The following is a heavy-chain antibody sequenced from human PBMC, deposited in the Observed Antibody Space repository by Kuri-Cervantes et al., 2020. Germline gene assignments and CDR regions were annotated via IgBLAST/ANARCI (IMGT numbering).Heavy chain of an antibody. CDR3: AKFILGAFDI. Sequence: GESLKISCAASEFIFSNYGLTWVRQAPGKGLEWVSGITASGGRTFYADSVKGRFTISRDSAKNSLYLQMNSLRAEDTALYYCAKFILGAFDIWGQGTMVTVSS. J-gene: IGHJ3*02. CDR2: ITASGGRT. CDR1: EFIFSNYG. V-gene: IGHV3-23*01. D-gene: IGHD3-16*02.